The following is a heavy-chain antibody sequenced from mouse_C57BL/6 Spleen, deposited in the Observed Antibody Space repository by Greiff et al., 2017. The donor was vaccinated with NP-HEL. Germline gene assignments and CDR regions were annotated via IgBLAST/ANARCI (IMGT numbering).Heavy chain of an antibody. V-gene: IGHV1-55*01. Sequence: VQLQQSGAELVKPGASVKMSCKASGYTFTSYWITWVKQRPGQGLEWIGDIYPGSGSTNYNEKFKSKATLTVDTSSSTAYMQLSSLTSEDSAVYYCARCITTVVATSYFDYWGQGTTLTVSS. CDR2: IYPGSGST. CDR3: ARCITTVVATSYFDY. D-gene: IGHD1-1*01. J-gene: IGHJ2*01. CDR1: GYTFTSYW.